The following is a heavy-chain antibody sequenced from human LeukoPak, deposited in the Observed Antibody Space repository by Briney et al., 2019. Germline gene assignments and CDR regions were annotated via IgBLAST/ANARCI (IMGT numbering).Heavy chain of an antibody. CDR2: IIPIFGTA. V-gene: IGHV1-69*05. J-gene: IGHJ4*02. D-gene: IGHD5-18*01. Sequence: SVKVSCKASGGTFSSYAISWVRQAPGQGLEWMGGIIPIFGTANYAQKFQGRVTITTDESTSTAYMELSSLRSEDTAVYYCASPEDTATSRGHFDYWGQGTLVTVSS. CDR1: GGTFSSYA. CDR3: ASPEDTATSRGHFDY.